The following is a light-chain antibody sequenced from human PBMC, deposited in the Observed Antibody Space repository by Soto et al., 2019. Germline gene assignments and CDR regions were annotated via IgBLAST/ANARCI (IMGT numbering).Light chain of an antibody. V-gene: IGKV3-20*01. CDR3: QQFGGSSRT. CDR2: GAS. J-gene: IGKJ1*01. CDR1: QGVSSTY. Sequence: EIVLTQSPGTLSLSPGERATLSCRASQGVSSTYLAWYQQKPGQAPRLLIYGASFRATGIPDRFSGSGSGTDFPLTISRLEPEDVAVYYCQQFGGSSRTFGQGTKVEIK.